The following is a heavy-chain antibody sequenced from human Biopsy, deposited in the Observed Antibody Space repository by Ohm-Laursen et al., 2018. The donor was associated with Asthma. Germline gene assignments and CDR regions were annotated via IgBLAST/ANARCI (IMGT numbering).Heavy chain of an antibody. CDR1: GGSFSGYY. J-gene: IGHJ4*02. CDR2: INHSGST. V-gene: IGHV4-34*01. CDR3: ARHSGNYYAQLNY. Sequence: SDTLSLTCVVYGGSFSGYYWSWIRQPPGKGLEWIGEINHSGSTNYNPSLKSRVTISVDTSKNKFSLKLSSATAADTAVYYCARHSGNYYAQLNYWGQGTLVTVSS. D-gene: IGHD1-26*01.